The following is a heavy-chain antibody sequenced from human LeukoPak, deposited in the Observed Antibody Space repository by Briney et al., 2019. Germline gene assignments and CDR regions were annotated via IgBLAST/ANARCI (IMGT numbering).Heavy chain of an antibody. CDR1: GFTFSSYG. J-gene: IGHJ6*03. Sequence: GGSLRLSCAASGFTFSSYGMHWVRQAPGKGLEGVAVIWYDGSNKYYADSVKGRFTISRDNSKNTLYLQVKSLRAEDTAVYYCAKDHVWGSYRYTGGRYYYYYMDVWGKGTTVTVSS. D-gene: IGHD3-16*02. CDR2: IWYDGSNK. V-gene: IGHV3-33*06. CDR3: AKDHVWGSYRYTGGRYYYYYMDV.